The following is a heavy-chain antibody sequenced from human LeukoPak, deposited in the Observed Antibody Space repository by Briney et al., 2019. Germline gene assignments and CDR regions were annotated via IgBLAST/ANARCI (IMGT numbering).Heavy chain of an antibody. CDR1: GGSISSGDYY. Sequence: SQTLSLTCTVSGGSISSGDYYWSWIRQPPGRGLEWIGYIYYSGSTYYNPSLKSRVTISVDTSKNQFSLKLSSVTAADTAVYYCASIFGVVTYFDYWGQGTLVTVSS. J-gene: IGHJ4*02. CDR2: IYYSGST. D-gene: IGHD3-3*01. CDR3: ASIFGVVTYFDY. V-gene: IGHV4-30-4*01.